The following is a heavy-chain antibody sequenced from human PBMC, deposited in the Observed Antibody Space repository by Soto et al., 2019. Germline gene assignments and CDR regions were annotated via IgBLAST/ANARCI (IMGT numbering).Heavy chain of an antibody. D-gene: IGHD6-13*01. CDR3: ARDQEAGSFFPYYYGMDV. J-gene: IGHJ6*02. CDR2: ISDDGSNK. Sequence: PGGSLRLSCAASGFTFSSYAMHWVRQAPGKGLEWVAVISDDGSNKYYADSVKGRFTISRDNSKNTLYLQMNSLRAEDTAVYYCARDQEAGSFFPYYYGMDVWGQGTTVTVSS. V-gene: IGHV3-30-3*01. CDR1: GFTFSSYA.